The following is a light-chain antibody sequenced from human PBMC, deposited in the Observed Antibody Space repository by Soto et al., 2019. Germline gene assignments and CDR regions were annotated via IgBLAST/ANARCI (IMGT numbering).Light chain of an antibody. CDR1: QTIMTY. J-gene: IGKJ1*01. CDR2: AAS. V-gene: IGKV1-39*01. CDR3: QQSYNSPQT. Sequence: DIQMTQSPSSLSASVGDEVTITCRASQTIMTYLNWYQLKPGKPPRLLIYAASSLQSGVPSRFSGSGSWPAFTLTISSLQPEDFATYSCQQSYNSPQTFGRGTTVEIK.